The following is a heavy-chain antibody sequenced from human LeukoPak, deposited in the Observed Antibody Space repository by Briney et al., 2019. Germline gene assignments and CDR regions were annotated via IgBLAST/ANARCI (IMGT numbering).Heavy chain of an antibody. D-gene: IGHD4-17*01. Sequence: SETLSLTCTVSAYSISSAYYWGWIRQPPGKGLEWIGSIFHSGSTYYNPSLKSRVTISVDNFKNQFSLKLNSVTAADTAVYYCARGYGDYDNWFAPWGQGTLVTVSS. V-gene: IGHV4-38-2*02. J-gene: IGHJ5*02. CDR1: AYSISSAYY. CDR3: ARGYGDYDNWFAP. CDR2: IFHSGST.